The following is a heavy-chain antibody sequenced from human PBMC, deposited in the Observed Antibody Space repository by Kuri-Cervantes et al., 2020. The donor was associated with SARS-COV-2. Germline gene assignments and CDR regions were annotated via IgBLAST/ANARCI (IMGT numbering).Heavy chain of an antibody. J-gene: IGHJ5*02. D-gene: IGHD3-10*01. CDR1: DFKFSTYT. Sequence: GESLKISCAASDFKFSTYTMNWVRQAPGGGLEWVSSISSGSRHIYYADSVRGRFTISRDDAKNSLFPQMSGLRAEDSALYYCARDSESGQGFDPWGQGTLVTVSS. V-gene: IGHV3-21*01. CDR3: ARDSESGQGFDP. CDR2: ISSGSRHI.